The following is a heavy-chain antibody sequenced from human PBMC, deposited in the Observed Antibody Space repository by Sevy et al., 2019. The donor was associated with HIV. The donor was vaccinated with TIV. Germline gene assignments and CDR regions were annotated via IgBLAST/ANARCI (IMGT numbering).Heavy chain of an antibody. CDR1: EFSFSTYT. CDR3: ARPYGSGSWEAFDL. D-gene: IGHD3-10*01. J-gene: IGHJ3*01. V-gene: IGHV3-21*01. Sequence: GGSLRLSCAGSEFSFSTYTMNWVRQAPGKGLEWVSSISSSSNYIYYADSVKGRFTISSDNAKNSLYLQMNSLRAEDTAVYYCARPYGSGSWEAFDLWGPGTMVTVSS. CDR2: ISSSSNYI.